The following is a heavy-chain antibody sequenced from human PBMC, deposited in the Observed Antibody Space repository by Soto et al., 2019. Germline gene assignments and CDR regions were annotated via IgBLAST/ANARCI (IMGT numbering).Heavy chain of an antibody. Sequence: QVQLVQSGAEVKEPGASVRVSCKASGYTFTSYDINWVRQATGQGLEWMGWMNPESRNTGYAQKFQGRVTMTRDTSIGTAYMERTSLRSEDTAVYYCARFVPHQFPAIDFWGQGTLVTVSS. CDR3: ARFVPHQFPAIDF. V-gene: IGHV1-8*01. CDR1: GYTFTSYD. CDR2: MNPESRNT. J-gene: IGHJ4*02. D-gene: IGHD2-15*01.